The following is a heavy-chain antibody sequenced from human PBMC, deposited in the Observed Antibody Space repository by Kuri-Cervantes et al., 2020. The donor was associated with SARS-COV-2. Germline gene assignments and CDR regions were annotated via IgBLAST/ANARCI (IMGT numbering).Heavy chain of an antibody. CDR3: ARGLNWNYAPPY. Sequence: GESLKISCEASGVTGSNFEMNWVRQAPGKGLECVSYISSSGNTIYYADSVKGRFTISRDNANNSLYLQMNSLRAEDTAVYYCARGLNWNYAPPYWGQGTLVTVSS. J-gene: IGHJ4*02. D-gene: IGHD1-7*01. V-gene: IGHV3-48*03. CDR1: GVTGSNFE. CDR2: ISSSGNTI.